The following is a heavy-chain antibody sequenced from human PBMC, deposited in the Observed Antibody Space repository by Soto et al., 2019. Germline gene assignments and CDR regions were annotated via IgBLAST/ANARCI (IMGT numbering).Heavy chain of an antibody. J-gene: IGHJ6*02. CDR3: ARSLTEGYCTITGCYTRPLYGMDV. CDR1: GYTFSGYY. CDR2: INPNSGGT. V-gene: IGHV1-2*02. D-gene: IGHD2-2*02. Sequence: ASVKVSCKASGYTFSGYYIHWLRQAPGQGLEWLGWINPNSGGTNYAQKFQGRVTVTRDTPTSTAYMELSRLTSDDTAVYYCARSLTEGYCTITGCYTRPLYGMDVWGQGTTVTVSS.